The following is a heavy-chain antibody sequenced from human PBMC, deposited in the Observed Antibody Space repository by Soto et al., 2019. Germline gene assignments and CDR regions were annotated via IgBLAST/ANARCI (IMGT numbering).Heavy chain of an antibody. CDR3: ARNDTSGHYSDY. J-gene: IGHJ4*02. D-gene: IGHD3-22*01. CDR1: GYTFTSYG. V-gene: IGHV1-18*04. CDR2: ISAYNGNT. Sequence: ASVKVSCKASGYTFTSYGISWVRQAPGQGLEWMGWISAYNGNTNYAQKIQGRVTMTTDTSSSTAFMELRSLRSDDTAVYYCARNDTSGHYSDYWGQGTLVTVSS.